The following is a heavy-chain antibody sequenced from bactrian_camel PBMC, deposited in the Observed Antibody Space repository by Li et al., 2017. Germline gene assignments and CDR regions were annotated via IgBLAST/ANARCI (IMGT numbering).Heavy chain of an antibody. V-gene: IGHV3S40*01. CDR2: INSGGGST. CDR3: AAEPRTVVPGFFVCYPH. J-gene: IGHJ4*01. D-gene: IGHD6*01. CDR1: GFTFSNYA. Sequence: VQLVESGGGLVQPGGSLRLSCAASGFTFSNYAMSWVRQAPGKGLEWVSAINSGGGSTYYADSVKGRFTVSRDNAKNTVYLQMNSLKSEDTALYYCAAEPRTVVPGFFVCYPHWGQG.